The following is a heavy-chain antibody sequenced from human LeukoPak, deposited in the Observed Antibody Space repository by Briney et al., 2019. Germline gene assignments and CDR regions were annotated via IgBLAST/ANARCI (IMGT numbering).Heavy chain of an antibody. Sequence: ASVKVSCKATGYTFTSYGISWVRQAPGQGLEWMGWISAYNGNTNYAQKLQGRVTMTTDTSTSTAYMELRSLRSDDTAVYYCARDRFPRYYYDSSGYGKSDYWGQGTLVTVSS. CDR3: ARDRFPRYYYDSSGYGKSDY. CDR1: GYTFTSYG. V-gene: IGHV1-18*01. D-gene: IGHD3-22*01. CDR2: ISAYNGNT. J-gene: IGHJ4*02.